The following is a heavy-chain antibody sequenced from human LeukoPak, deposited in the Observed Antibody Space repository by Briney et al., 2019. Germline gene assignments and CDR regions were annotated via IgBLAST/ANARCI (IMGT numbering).Heavy chain of an antibody. Sequence: PGGSLRLSCAASGFTFSSYSMNWVRQAPGKGLEWVSSISSSSSYIYYADSVKGRFTISRDNAKNSLYLQMNSLRAEDTAVYYCASHPGYYDSSGYWLGAFDIWGQGTMVTVSS. CDR1: GFTFSSYS. CDR2: ISSSSSYI. V-gene: IGHV3-21*01. J-gene: IGHJ3*02. D-gene: IGHD3-22*01. CDR3: ASHPGYYDSSGYWLGAFDI.